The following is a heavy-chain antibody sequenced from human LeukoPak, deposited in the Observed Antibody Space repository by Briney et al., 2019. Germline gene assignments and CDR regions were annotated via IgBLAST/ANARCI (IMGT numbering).Heavy chain of an antibody. CDR2: IRQDGGEK. CDR1: GFTFSDYW. D-gene: IGHD6-13*01. CDR3: ARDVTAAGLYFDL. V-gene: IGHV3-7*01. J-gene: IGHJ4*01. Sequence: GGSLRLSCAVSGFTFSDYWMNWVRQAPGKGLEWVASIRQDGGEKSYVDSVKGRFTISRDNTKRSLYLQMSSLRAEDTAVYYCARDVTAAGLYFDLWGQGTLVTVSS.